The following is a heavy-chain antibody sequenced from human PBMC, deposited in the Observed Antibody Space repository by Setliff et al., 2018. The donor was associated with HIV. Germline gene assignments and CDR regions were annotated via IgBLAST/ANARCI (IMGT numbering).Heavy chain of an antibody. Sequence: GGSLRLSCAASGFTISAYWMHWVRQVPGKGLVWVSRINGDGRSTSYAESVKGRFTISRDDAKNSLFLQMNSLRAEDTAVYYCARDWLADGYSTKFAFDIWGQGTMVTVSS. D-gene: IGHD5-18*01. CDR1: GFTISAYW. CDR3: ARDWLADGYSTKFAFDI. CDR2: INGDGRST. V-gene: IGHV3-74*01. J-gene: IGHJ3*02.